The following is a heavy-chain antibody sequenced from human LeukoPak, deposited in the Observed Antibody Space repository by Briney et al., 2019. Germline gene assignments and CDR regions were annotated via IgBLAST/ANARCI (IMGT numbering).Heavy chain of an antibody. D-gene: IGHD3-10*01. V-gene: IGHV3-23*01. CDR2: ISGSGGST. Sequence: PGGSLRLSCAASGFTFSSYAMSWVRQAPGKGLEWASGISGSGGSTYYADSVKGRFTISRDNSKNTLYLQMNSLRAEDTAIYYCAKDRYYYGSGNCFDYWGQGTLVTVSS. CDR3: AKDRYYYGSGNCFDY. CDR1: GFTFSSYA. J-gene: IGHJ4*02.